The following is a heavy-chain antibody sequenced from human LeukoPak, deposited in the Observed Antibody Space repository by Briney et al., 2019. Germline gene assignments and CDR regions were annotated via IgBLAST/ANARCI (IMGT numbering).Heavy chain of an antibody. V-gene: IGHV1-18*01. J-gene: IGHJ6*02. Sequence: ASVTVSCKASGYTFTSYGISWVRQAPGQGLEWMGWITTYNGNTNYAQKLQGRVTMTKDTSTRTAYTDLKSLRSDDTAVYYCEVTYYYDSSNRPLDDWGQGTTVTVSS. D-gene: IGHD3-22*01. CDR2: ITTYNGNT. CDR3: EVTYYYDSSNRPLDD. CDR1: GYTFTSYG.